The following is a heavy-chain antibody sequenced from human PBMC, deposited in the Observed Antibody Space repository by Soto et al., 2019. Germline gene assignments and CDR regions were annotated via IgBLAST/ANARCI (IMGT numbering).Heavy chain of an antibody. V-gene: IGHV1-46*01. Sequence: ASVKVSCKASGHTFTSYYMHWVRQAPGQGLEWIGIINLSAGSTSYAQKFQGRVTITRDTSTSTVYMDMSSLRSEDTAVYYCARRSGYHKTYYYGMDVWGQGTTVTVSS. D-gene: IGHD3-3*01. J-gene: IGHJ6*02. CDR1: GHTFTSYY. CDR3: ARRSGYHKTYYYGMDV. CDR2: INLSAGST.